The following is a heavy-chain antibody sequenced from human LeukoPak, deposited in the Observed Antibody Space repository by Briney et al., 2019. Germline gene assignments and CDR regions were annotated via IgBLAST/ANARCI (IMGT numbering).Heavy chain of an antibody. CDR2: IYPGDSDT. D-gene: IGHD2-15*01. J-gene: IGHJ5*02. CDR1: GYSFTGYW. CDR3: ARGAYCSGGSCYAFLYNWFDP. V-gene: IGHV5-51*01. Sequence: GESLKISCKGSGYSFTGYWIGWVRQMPGKGLEWMGIIYPGDSDTRYSPSFQGQVTISADKSISTAYLQWSSLKASDTAMYYCARGAYCSGGSCYAFLYNWFDPWGQGTLVTVSS.